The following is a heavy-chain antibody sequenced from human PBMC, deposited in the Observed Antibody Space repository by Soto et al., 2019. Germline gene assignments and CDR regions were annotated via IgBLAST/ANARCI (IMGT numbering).Heavy chain of an antibody. CDR1: GGTFSSYA. CDR2: IIPIFGTA. CDR3: ARDIASYYYYGMDV. Sequence: QVQLVQSGAEVKKPGSSVKVSCKASGGTFSSYAISWVRQAPGQGLEWQGGIIPIFGTANYAQKFQGRVKITADESTITAYMELSSLRSEDTXXXYCARDIASYYYYGMDVWGQGTTVTV. D-gene: IGHD3-16*02. J-gene: IGHJ6*02. V-gene: IGHV1-69*01.